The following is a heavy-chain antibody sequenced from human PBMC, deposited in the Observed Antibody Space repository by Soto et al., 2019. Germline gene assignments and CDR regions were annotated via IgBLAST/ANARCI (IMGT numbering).Heavy chain of an antibody. J-gene: IGHJ4*02. Sequence: PSETLSLTCAVSGGSISTSNWWSWVRQPPGKGLEWIGEVYHSGSTNYNPSFKSRVAMSVDKSKNQFSLKLNSVTAADTALYYCARTSTSGTRIDYWGQGSRVTVSS. CDR1: GGSISTSNW. CDR3: ARTSTSGTRIDY. CDR2: VYHSGST. D-gene: IGHD1-1*01. V-gene: IGHV4-4*02.